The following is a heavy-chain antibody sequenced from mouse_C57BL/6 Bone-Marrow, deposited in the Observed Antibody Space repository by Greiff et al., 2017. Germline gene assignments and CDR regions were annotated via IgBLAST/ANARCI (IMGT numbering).Heavy chain of an antibody. V-gene: IGHV1-55*01. CDR2: IYPGSGST. J-gene: IGHJ1*03. D-gene: IGHD1-1*01. Sequence: QVQLQQPGAELVKPGASVKMSCKASGYTFTSYWITWVKQRPGQGLEWIGDIYPGSGSTNYNEKFKSKATLTVATSSSTASMQLSSLTSEDSAVYYRARGVRYPDWYLDVWYTEKSVPVS. CDR3: ARGVRYPDWYLDV. CDR1: GYTFTSYW.